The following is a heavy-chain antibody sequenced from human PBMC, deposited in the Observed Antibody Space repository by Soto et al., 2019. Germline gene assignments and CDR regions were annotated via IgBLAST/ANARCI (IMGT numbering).Heavy chain of an antibody. Sequence: EVQLLESGGGLVQPGGSLRLSCAASGFTFSSYAMSWVRQAPGKGLEWVSAISDSGGSTYYADSVKGRFTISRDNSKSTLYLQVNSLRAEDRAVYYCAKDRGGSYYHFDYWGQGTLVTVST. CDR3: AKDRGGSYYHFDY. V-gene: IGHV3-23*01. D-gene: IGHD1-26*01. J-gene: IGHJ4*02. CDR1: GFTFSSYA. CDR2: ISDSGGST.